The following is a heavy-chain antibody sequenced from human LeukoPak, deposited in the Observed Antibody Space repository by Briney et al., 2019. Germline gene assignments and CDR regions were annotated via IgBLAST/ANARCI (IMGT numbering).Heavy chain of an antibody. V-gene: IGHV4-4*07. CDR1: GNSFGDYY. CDR3: TRDTGTTGEVKFDP. D-gene: IGHD4-17*01. J-gene: IGHJ5*02. Sequence: SETLSLTCTVSGNSFGDYYWSWIRQPAGKGLEWIGRIYTSGSTTYDPSLKSRVTMSVDTSKSQFSLNLMSVTAANTAVYYCTRDTGTTGEVKFDPWGQGTLVTVSS. CDR2: IYTSGST.